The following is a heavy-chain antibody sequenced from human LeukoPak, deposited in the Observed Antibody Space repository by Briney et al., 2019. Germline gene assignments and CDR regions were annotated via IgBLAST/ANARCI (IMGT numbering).Heavy chain of an antibody. CDR3: AILMYYYDSSHLPFDY. CDR1: GFTVSSNY. V-gene: IGHV3-23*01. D-gene: IGHD3-22*01. J-gene: IGHJ4*02. CDR2: ISGSGGST. Sequence: PGGPLRLSCAASGFTVSSNYMSWVRQAPGKGLEWVSAISGSGGSTYYADSVKGRFTISRDNSKNTLYLQMNSLRAEDTAVYYCAILMYYYDSSHLPFDYWGQGTLVTVSS.